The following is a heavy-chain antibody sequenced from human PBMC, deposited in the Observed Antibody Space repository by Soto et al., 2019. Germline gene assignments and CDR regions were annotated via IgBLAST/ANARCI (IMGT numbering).Heavy chain of an antibody. Sequence: SETLSLTCAVYGGSFSGYYWSWIRQPPGKGLEWIGEINHSGSTNYNPSLKSRVTISVDTSKNQFSLKLSSVTAADTAVYYCARGPQRPVRGVTRYYFDYWGQGTLVTVSS. CDR3: ARGPQRPVRGVTRYYFDY. V-gene: IGHV4-34*01. CDR2: INHSGST. D-gene: IGHD3-10*01. J-gene: IGHJ4*02. CDR1: GGSFSGYY.